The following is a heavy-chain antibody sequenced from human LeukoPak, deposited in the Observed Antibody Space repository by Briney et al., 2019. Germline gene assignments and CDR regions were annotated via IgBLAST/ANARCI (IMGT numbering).Heavy chain of an antibody. D-gene: IGHD3-9*01. CDR2: IYTSGST. CDR1: GGSISSYY. J-gene: IGHJ4*02. Sequence: SETLSLTCTVSGGSISSYYWSWIRQPAGKGLEWIGRIYTSGSTNYNPSLKSRVTISVDTSKNQFSLKLSSVTAAGTAVYYCARESYYDILTGYYEPPWYFDYWGQGTLVTVSS. CDR3: ARESYYDILTGYYEPPWYFDY. V-gene: IGHV4-4*07.